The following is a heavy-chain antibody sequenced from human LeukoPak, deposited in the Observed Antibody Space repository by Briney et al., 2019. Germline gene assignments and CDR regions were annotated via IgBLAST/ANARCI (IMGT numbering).Heavy chain of an antibody. Sequence: GESLKISCEGSGYSFTSYWIGWVRQLPGKGLEWMGIIYPGDSDTRYSPSFQGQVTISADKSISTAYLQWSSLKASDTAMYYCAATYSYGYRYFDYWGQGTLVTVSS. D-gene: IGHD5-18*01. CDR2: IYPGDSDT. CDR1: GYSFTSYW. J-gene: IGHJ4*02. V-gene: IGHV5-51*01. CDR3: AATYSYGYRYFDY.